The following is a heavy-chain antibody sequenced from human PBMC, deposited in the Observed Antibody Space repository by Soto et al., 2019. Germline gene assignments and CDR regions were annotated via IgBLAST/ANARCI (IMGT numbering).Heavy chain of an antibody. Sequence: ASVKGSCKAAGYALTGDYMHWVLQAPEQGLEWMGWINPNSGGTNYAQKFQGRVTMTRDTSISTAYMELSRLRSDDTAVYYCARDGSGYSGYDWDYYGMDVWAEGITVTVSS. V-gene: IGHV1-2*02. CDR2: INPNSGGT. D-gene: IGHD5-12*01. CDR3: ARDGSGYSGYDWDYYGMDV. J-gene: IGHJ6*01. CDR1: GYALTGDY.